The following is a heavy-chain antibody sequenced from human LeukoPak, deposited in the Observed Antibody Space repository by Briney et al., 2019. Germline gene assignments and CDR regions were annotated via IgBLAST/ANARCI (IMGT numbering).Heavy chain of an antibody. J-gene: IGHJ4*02. CDR3: ARDGNAL. Sequence: SETLSLTCTVSGGSISSSSYYRGWIRQPPGKGLEWIGSIYYSGSTYYNPSLKSRVTISIDTSKNQFSLKLRSVTAADTAVYYCARDGNALWGQGTLVTVSS. CDR1: GGSISSSSYY. V-gene: IGHV4-39*07. D-gene: IGHD1-1*01. CDR2: IYYSGST.